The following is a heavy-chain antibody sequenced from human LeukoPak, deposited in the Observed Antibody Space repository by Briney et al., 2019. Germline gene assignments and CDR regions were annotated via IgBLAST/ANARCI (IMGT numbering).Heavy chain of an antibody. CDR1: GFTFSSYA. Sequence: GGSLILSCAASGFTFSSYAMSRVRQAPGKGLEWVSAISGSGGSTYYADSVKGRFTISRDNSKNTLYLQMNSLRAEDTAVYYCAKVAHYYDSSGYLNPFDYWGQGTLVTVSS. J-gene: IGHJ4*02. D-gene: IGHD3-22*01. V-gene: IGHV3-23*01. CDR3: AKVAHYYDSSGYLNPFDY. CDR2: ISGSGGST.